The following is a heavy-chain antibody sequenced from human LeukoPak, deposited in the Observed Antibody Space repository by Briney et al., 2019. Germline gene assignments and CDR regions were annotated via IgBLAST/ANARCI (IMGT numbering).Heavy chain of an antibody. CDR3: ARGRDIVVVPAATPGAFDI. V-gene: IGHV1-69*01. CDR2: IIPIFGTA. D-gene: IGHD2-2*02. J-gene: IGHJ3*02. Sequence: SVKVSCKASGGTFSSYAISWVRQAPGQGLEWMGGIIPIFGTANYAQKFQGRVTITADESTSTAYMELSSLRSEDTAVYYCARGRDIVVVPAATPGAFDIWGQGTMVTVSS. CDR1: GGTFSSYA.